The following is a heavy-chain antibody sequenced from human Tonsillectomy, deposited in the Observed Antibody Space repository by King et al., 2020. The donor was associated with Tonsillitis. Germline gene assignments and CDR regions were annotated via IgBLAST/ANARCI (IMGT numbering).Heavy chain of an antibody. Sequence: VQLVESGAEVKKPGSSVKVSCKASGGTFNTYAFSWVRQAPGQGLEWMGGIIPIFGTPNYAQKFQDRVTITADESTSTVYMELSSLRSEDTAVYYCARTNMYYYGSGSYYGLGYWGQGTLVTVSS. J-gene: IGHJ4*02. D-gene: IGHD3-10*01. V-gene: IGHV1-69*01. CDR1: GGTFNTYA. CDR2: IIPIFGTP. CDR3: ARTNMYYYGSGSYYGLGY.